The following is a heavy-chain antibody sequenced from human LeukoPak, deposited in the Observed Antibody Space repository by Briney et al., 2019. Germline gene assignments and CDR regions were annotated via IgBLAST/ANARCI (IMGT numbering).Heavy chain of an antibody. Sequence: PGGSLRLSCAASGFTFRTYALSWVRQAPGRGLEWVSGINWSGGSTGYADPLRGRFTISRDNAKNSLYLQMDSLRAEDTALYYCARAPITSPFYFDYWGQGTLVTVSS. J-gene: IGHJ4*02. CDR1: GFTFRTYA. V-gene: IGHV3-20*04. CDR2: INWSGGST. CDR3: ARAPITSPFYFDY. D-gene: IGHD2-2*01.